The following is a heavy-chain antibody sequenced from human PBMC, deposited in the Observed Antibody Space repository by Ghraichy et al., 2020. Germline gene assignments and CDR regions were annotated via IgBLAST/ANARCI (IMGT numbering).Heavy chain of an antibody. CDR2: ISGSGDST. CDR3: AKAVIPTRGSCTSTSCFGLCNY. J-gene: IGHJ4*02. Sequence: GGSLRLSCAVSGFTFTNFAMSWVRRAPGKGLEWVSGISGSGDSTYYADSVKGRFTISRDNSKNTLFLQMNSLRAEDTAEYYCAKAVIPTRGSCTSTSCFGLCNYWGQGTLVTVSS. CDR1: GFTFTNFA. V-gene: IGHV3-23*01. D-gene: IGHD2-2*01.